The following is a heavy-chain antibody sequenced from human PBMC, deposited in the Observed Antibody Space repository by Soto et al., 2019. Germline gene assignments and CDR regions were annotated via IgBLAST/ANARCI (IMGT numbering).Heavy chain of an antibody. CDR2: IYHSGST. Sequence: QVQLQESGPGLVKPSGTLSLTCAVSGGSISSSNWWSWVRQPPGKGLEWIGEIYHSGSTNYNPSLKRRVNISVDKSKNQCSLKLSSVTAADTAVYYCARVSGSYYYGMDVWGQGTTVTVSS. D-gene: IGHD1-26*01. CDR1: GGSISSSNW. V-gene: IGHV4-4*02. CDR3: ARVSGSYYYGMDV. J-gene: IGHJ6*02.